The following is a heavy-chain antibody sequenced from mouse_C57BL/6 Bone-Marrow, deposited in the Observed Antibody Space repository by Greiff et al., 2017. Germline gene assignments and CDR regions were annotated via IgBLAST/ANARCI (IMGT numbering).Heavy chain of an antibody. CDR3: SRRAGWLPPFDY. J-gene: IGHJ2*01. V-gene: IGHV1-81*01. D-gene: IGHD2-3*01. CDR2: IYPRSGNT. CDR1: GYTFTSYG. Sequence: QVQLQQSGAELARPGASVKLSCKASGYTFTSYGISWVKQRTGQGLEWIGEIYPRSGNTYYNEKFKGKATLTADKSSSPAYMELRSLTSEDSAVYFCSRRAGWLPPFDYWGKGTTLTVSS.